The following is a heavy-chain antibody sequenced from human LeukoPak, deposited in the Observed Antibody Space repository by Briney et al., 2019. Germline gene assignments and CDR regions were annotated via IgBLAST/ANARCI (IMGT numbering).Heavy chain of an antibody. CDR2: IYSGGST. V-gene: IGHV3-53*01. CDR1: GFIVSSNY. J-gene: IGHJ6*02. Sequence: GGSLRLSCAASGFIVSSNYMSWVRQAPGKGLEWVSVIYSGGSTYYADSVKGRFTISRDNSKNTLYLQMNSLRAEDTAVYYCARGQTYYYYYGMDVWGQGTTVTVSS. CDR3: ARGQTYYYYYGMDV.